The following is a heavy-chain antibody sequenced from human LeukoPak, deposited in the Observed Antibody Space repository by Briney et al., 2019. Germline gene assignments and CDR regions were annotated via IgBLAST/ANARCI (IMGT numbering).Heavy chain of an antibody. CDR2: IWFDGSTK. V-gene: IGHV3-33*01. CDR1: GFRFSNYG. J-gene: IGHJ4*02. CDR3: VRDFRGLWDY. Sequence: GGSLRLSCAASGFRFSNYGIHWVRQAPGKGLEWVAVIWFDGSTKNYANSVKGRFTISRDNSKNTLDLQMNNLRSEDTAVYYCVRDFRGLWDYWGQGALVIVSS. D-gene: IGHD3-10*01.